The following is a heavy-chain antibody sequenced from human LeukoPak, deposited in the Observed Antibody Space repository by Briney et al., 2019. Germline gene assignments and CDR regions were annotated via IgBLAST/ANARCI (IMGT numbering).Heavy chain of an antibody. CDR1: GGSISSYSYY. CDR3: ARVGSTSRRAYNWFDP. Sequence: SETLSLTCTVSGGSISSYSYYWGWIRQPPGKGLEWIGSIYYSGSTYYNPSLKSRVTISVDTSKNQFSLKLSSVTAADTAVYYCARVGSTSRRAYNWFDPWGQGTLVTVSS. CDR2: IYYSGST. J-gene: IGHJ5*02. V-gene: IGHV4-39*07. D-gene: IGHD2-2*01.